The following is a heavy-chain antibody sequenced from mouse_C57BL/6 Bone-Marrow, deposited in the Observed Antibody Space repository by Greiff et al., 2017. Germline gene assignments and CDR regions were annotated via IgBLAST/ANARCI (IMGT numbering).Heavy chain of an antibody. CDR3: ASLTGTFAY. V-gene: IGHV2-6*01. CDR2: IWGVGST. J-gene: IGHJ3*01. CDR1: GFSLTSYG. D-gene: IGHD4-1*01. Sequence: VKLQESGPGLVAPSQSLSITCTVSGFSLTSYGVDWVRQSPGKGLAWLGVIWGVGSTNYNSALKSRLSISKDNSKSQVFLKMNSLQTDDTAMYYCASLTGTFAYWGQGTLVTVSA.